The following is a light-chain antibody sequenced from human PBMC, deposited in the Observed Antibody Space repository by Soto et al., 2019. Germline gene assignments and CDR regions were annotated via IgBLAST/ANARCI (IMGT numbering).Light chain of an antibody. V-gene: IGLV1-40*01. CDR3: QSYDSIRSGYV. CDR2: GNS. Sequence: QSVLTQPPSVSGAPGQRVTISCTGSSSNIGAGYDVHWYQQLPGTAPKLLIYGNSRRPSVVPDLFSASKSGTSASLAITGRQAEDEADYCCQSYDSIRSGYVFGTGTKLTVL. CDR1: SSNIGAGYD. J-gene: IGLJ1*01.